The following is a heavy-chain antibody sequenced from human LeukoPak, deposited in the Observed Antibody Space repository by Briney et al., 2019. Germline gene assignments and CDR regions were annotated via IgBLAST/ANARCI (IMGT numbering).Heavy chain of an antibody. Sequence: QSGGSLRLSCAASGFTFSNYAMIWVRQAPGKALEWVSAVSGRDTSTYYTDSVKGLFTISRDNSKNTLYLQMNSLSAEDTAIYYCAKWGDYDVLTGYYDSDYWGQGTLVTVSS. J-gene: IGHJ4*02. D-gene: IGHD3-9*01. CDR3: AKWGDYDVLTGYYDSDY. V-gene: IGHV3-23*01. CDR1: GFTFSNYA. CDR2: VSGRDTST.